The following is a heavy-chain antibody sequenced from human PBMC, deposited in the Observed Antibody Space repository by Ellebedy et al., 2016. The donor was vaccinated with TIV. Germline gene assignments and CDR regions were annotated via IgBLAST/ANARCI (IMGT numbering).Heavy chain of an antibody. J-gene: IGHJ6*02. V-gene: IGHV1-18*01. D-gene: IGHD3-3*01. CDR1: GYTFSSYG. CDR2: ISAYNGNT. CDR3: ARKKYYDFWSSYGMDV. Sequence: AASVKVSCKASGYTFSSYGISWVRQAPGQGLEWMGWISAYNGNTNYAQKLQGRVTMTTDTSTSTAYMELRSLRSDDTAVYYCARKKYYDFWSSYGMDVWGQGTTVTVSS.